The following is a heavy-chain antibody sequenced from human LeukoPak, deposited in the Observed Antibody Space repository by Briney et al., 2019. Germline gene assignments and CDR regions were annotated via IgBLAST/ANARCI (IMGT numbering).Heavy chain of an antibody. Sequence: GGSLRLSCAASGFTFSTYGMHWVRQAPGKGLEWLAVIWYDGSNIYYADSVKGRFAISRDNSRNTLYLLLNSLRAEDTAVYYCARKPDYGDYDDAFDIWGQGTMVAVSS. V-gene: IGHV3-33*01. CDR1: GFTFSTYG. D-gene: IGHD4-17*01. J-gene: IGHJ3*02. CDR2: IWYDGSNI. CDR3: ARKPDYGDYDDAFDI.